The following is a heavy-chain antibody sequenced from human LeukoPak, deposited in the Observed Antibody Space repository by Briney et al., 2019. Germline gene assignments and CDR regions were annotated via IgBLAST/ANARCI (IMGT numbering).Heavy chain of an antibody. CDR1: GFTFSSYS. Sequence: GGSLRLSCAASGFTFSSYSMNWVRQAPGKGLEWVAVISYDGSNKYYADSVKGRFTISRDNSKNTLYLQMNSLRAEDTAVYYCARGREDTYYYDSSDFDYWGQGTLVTVSS. V-gene: IGHV3-30*03. J-gene: IGHJ4*02. CDR2: ISYDGSNK. D-gene: IGHD3-22*01. CDR3: ARGREDTYYYDSSDFDY.